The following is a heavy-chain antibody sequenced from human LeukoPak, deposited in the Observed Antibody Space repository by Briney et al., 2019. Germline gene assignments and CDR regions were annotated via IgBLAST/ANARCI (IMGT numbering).Heavy chain of an antibody. CDR2: IASDGSRT. D-gene: IGHD2-21*01. CDR3: ARERQDTILHSGGFDI. Sequence: GGSLRLSCAASGFTFSTYFMHWVRQAPGKGLEWVADIASDGSRTFYAESVKGRFTISRDNSKNTLYLQMNSLRAEDTAVYFCARERQDTILHSGGFDIWGQGTMVTVSS. V-gene: IGHV3-30-3*01. J-gene: IGHJ3*02. CDR1: GFTFSTYF.